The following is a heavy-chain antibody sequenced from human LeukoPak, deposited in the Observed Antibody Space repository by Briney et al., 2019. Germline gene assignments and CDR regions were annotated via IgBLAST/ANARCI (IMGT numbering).Heavy chain of an antibody. CDR3: AKHLGLVIYYYYYMDV. CDR2: MDTGGGT. CDR1: GFIFSNHA. V-gene: IGHV3-23*01. J-gene: IGHJ6*03. D-gene: IGHD3-9*01. Sequence: GGSLRLSCAASGFIFSNHAMSWVRQTPGKGLEWVSSMDTGGGTYYAASVKGRFTISRDNSKNTLYLQMNSLRAEDTAVYYCAKHLGLVIYYYYYMDVWGKGTTVTVSS.